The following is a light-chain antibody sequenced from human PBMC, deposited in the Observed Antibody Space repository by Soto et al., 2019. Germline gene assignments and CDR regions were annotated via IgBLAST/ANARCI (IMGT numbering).Light chain of an antibody. V-gene: IGLV2-8*01. CDR1: SSDIGGSNY. CDR3: SSYAGSNNLI. CDR2: EVS. J-gene: IGLJ2*01. Sequence: QSALTQPPSASGSLGQSVTISCTGTSSDIGGSNYVSWYQQHPGKAPKLMIYEVSKRPSGVPDRFSGSKSGHTASLTVSGLQAEDEADYYWSSYAGSNNLIFGGGTQLTVL.